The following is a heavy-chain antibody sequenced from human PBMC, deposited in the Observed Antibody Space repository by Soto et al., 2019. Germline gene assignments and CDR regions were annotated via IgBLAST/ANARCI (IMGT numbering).Heavy chain of an antibody. V-gene: IGHV3-53*01. D-gene: IGHD2-21*01. CDR3: ASAIRSFPYYFEY. J-gene: IGHJ4*02. CDR2: IYSGGST. Sequence: GGSLRLSCAASGFTVSSNYMSCVRQAPGKGLEGVSVIYSGGSTYYADSVKGRFTISRDNSENTLYLQMNSLRAEDTAVYYCASAIRSFPYYFEYWGQGTMVTVSS. CDR1: GFTVSSNY.